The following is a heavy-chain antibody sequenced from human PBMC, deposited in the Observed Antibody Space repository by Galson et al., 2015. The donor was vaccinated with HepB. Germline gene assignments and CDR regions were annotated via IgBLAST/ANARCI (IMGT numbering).Heavy chain of an antibody. D-gene: IGHD3-10*01. V-gene: IGHV4-39*01. CDR2: IYHTGST. Sequence: ETLSLTCIVSGDSISSSASYFWAWIRQPPGKGREWIGNIYHTGSTHYNPSLESRVTFSVDTSKNQFSLKLSSVTAADTSIYYCARLWFGELFFRWTSDDWGQGMLVTVSS. CDR1: GDSISSSASYF. J-gene: IGHJ4*02. CDR3: ARLWFGELFFRWTSDD.